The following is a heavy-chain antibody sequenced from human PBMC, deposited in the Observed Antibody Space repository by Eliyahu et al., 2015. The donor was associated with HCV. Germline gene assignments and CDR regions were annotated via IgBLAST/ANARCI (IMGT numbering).Heavy chain of an antibody. D-gene: IGHD1-14*01. CDR3: ARIIAGPDYLDS. J-gene: IGHJ4*02. CDR2: VDWDDDK. Sequence: QVTLTESGPALVKPTQTLTLTCXFSGFSLTXNKMCVNWIRQPPGKALEXLARVDWDDDKYYTTSLKTRLTISKDTSRNQVVLTMTNMDPVDTATYYCARIIAGPDYLDSWGQGTLVTVSP. CDR1: GFSLTXNKMC. V-gene: IGHV2-70*15.